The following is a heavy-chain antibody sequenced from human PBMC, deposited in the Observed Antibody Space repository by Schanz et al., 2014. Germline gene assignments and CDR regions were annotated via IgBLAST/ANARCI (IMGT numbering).Heavy chain of an antibody. CDR3: AKEGSIYWDRSVDY. CDR1: GFTFSNFA. Sequence: VQLVESGGGVVQPGRSLRLSCAASGFTFSNFAIHWVRQAPGKGPEWVANIEGDGSRKQYVDSVEGRFTISRDNAKNSLYLQMNSLRAEDTALYYCAKEGSIYWDRSVDYWGQGTLVTVSS. J-gene: IGHJ4*02. D-gene: IGHD1-26*01. V-gene: IGHV3-7*03. CDR2: IEGDGSRK.